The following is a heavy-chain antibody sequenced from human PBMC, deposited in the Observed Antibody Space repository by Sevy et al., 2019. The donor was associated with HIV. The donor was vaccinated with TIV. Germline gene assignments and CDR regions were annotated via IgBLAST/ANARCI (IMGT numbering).Heavy chain of an antibody. V-gene: IGHV3-23*01. CDR1: GFTFSSYA. J-gene: IGHJ4*02. CDR2: ISGSGGST. Sequence: GGSLRLSCAASGFTFSSYAMSWVRQAPGKGLEWVSAISGSGGSTYYADSVKGRFTISRDNSKNTLYLQMNSLRAEDTAVYYCARESIAVAGIGYYFHSWGQGTLVTVSS. CDR3: ARESIAVAGIGYYFHS. D-gene: IGHD6-19*01.